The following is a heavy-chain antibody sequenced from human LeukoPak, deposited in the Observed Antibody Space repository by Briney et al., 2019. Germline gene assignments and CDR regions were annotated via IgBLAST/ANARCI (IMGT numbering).Heavy chain of an antibody. D-gene: IGHD3-3*01. CDR2: ISYDGSNI. J-gene: IGHJ6*03. CDR1: GFTFSSYG. Sequence: GGSLRLSCAASGFTFSSYGMHWVRQAPGKGLEWVAVISYDGSNINYAESVKGRFTISRDNAKNSLYLQMNSLRAEDTAVYYCARDRVEWTTRFLVQYYYMDVWGKGTTVTVSS. V-gene: IGHV3-30*03. CDR3: ARDRVEWTTRFLVQYYYMDV.